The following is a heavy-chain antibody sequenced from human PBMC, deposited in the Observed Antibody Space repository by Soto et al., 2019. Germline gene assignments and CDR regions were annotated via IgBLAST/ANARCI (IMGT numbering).Heavy chain of an antibody. CDR1: GFTFSSYG. Sequence: QVQLVESGGGVVQPGRSLRLSCAASGFTFSSYGMHWVRQAPGKGLEWVAVISYDGINQYYADSVKGRFTISRDNSKNALYLQMNSLRAEDTAVYYCAQDHSSGWEVAFDSWGQGTMVTVSS. V-gene: IGHV3-30*18. CDR3: AQDHSSGWEVAFDS. J-gene: IGHJ3*02. D-gene: IGHD6-19*01. CDR2: ISYDGINQ.